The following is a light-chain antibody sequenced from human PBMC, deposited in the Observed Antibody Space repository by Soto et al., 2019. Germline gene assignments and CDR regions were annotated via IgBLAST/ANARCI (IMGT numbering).Light chain of an antibody. Sequence: EIVLTQSPATLSSSPGERATLSCRASQSVSSYLAWYQQKPGQAPRLLIYDASNRATGIPARFSGSGSGTDFTLTISSLEPEDFAVYYGQQRSNWPPWTFGQGTKVEIK. CDR2: DAS. CDR3: QQRSNWPPWT. V-gene: IGKV3-11*01. J-gene: IGKJ1*01. CDR1: QSVSSY.